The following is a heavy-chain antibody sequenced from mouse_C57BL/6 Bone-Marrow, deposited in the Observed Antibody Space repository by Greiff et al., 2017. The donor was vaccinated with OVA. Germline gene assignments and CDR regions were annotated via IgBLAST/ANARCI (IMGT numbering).Heavy chain of an antibody. J-gene: IGHJ4*01. Sequence: VQLQQSGAELVRPGASVKLSCTASGFNIKDDYMHWVKQRPEQGLEWIGWIGPENGDTEYASKFQGKATITADTSSNTAYLQHSSLTSEDAAVYYCSTTVVGAMDYWGQGTSVTVSS. CDR2: IGPENGDT. CDR3: STTVVGAMDY. D-gene: IGHD1-1*01. CDR1: GFNIKDDY. V-gene: IGHV14-4*01.